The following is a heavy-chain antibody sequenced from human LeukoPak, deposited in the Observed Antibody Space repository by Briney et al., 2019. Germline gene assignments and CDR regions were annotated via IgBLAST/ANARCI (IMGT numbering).Heavy chain of an antibody. J-gene: IGHJ4*02. CDR1: GFTFSRYA. Sequence: AGSLRLSCAASGFTFSRYAMSWVRQAPGKGLEWVSAIRGIGGSTYYADSVKGRFTLSRDNSKNTLYLQMNSLRAEDTAVYYCAKDLDYGDCSYYFDYWGQGTRVTVST. D-gene: IGHD4-17*01. CDR3: AKDLDYGDCSYYFDY. V-gene: IGHV3-23*01. CDR2: IRGIGGST.